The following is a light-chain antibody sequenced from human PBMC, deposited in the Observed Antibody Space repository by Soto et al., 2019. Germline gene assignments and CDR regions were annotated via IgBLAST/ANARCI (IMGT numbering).Light chain of an antibody. J-gene: IGKJ1*01. CDR1: QSVSND. V-gene: IGKV3D-15*01. Sequence: EMVLTQSPGTLSLCPGDRATLSCRAIQSVSNDYVAWVQQKPGQTPRLLIYSVSSRATGIPDRFSGSGSGTEFTLTISSLQSEDFAVYYCHQYNNWPPWTFGQGTKVDIK. CDR2: SVS. CDR3: HQYNNWPPWT.